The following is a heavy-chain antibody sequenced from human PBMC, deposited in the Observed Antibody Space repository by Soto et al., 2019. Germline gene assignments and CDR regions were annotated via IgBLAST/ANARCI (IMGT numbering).Heavy chain of an antibody. V-gene: IGHV3-74*01. CDR1: GFGFSSYW. Sequence: GSLRLSCAASGFGFSSYWMHWVRQAPGKGLVWVSRTNNDGSATTYADSVRGRFTSFRDNAKNTLFLQMTSPGVEDTAVYYCAREMATISLGAFDIWGEGTMVTVSS. CDR2: TNNDGSAT. J-gene: IGHJ3*02. CDR3: AREMATISLGAFDI. D-gene: IGHD5-12*01.